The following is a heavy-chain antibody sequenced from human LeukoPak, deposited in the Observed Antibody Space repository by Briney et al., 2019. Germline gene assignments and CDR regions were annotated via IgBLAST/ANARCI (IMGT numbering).Heavy chain of an antibody. D-gene: IGHD4-17*01. CDR2: INQDDSQI. V-gene: IGHV3-7*01. CDR3: ARTGGDYLNFYFDH. Sequence: PGGSLRLSCAASGFTFNKYWLTWVRQAPGKGLEWVANINQDDSQIYYLESVEGRFTITRDNAKNSLHLQMNSLRAEDTAIYYCARTGGDYLNFYFDHWGQGTLVTVSS. CDR1: GFTFNKYW. J-gene: IGHJ4*02.